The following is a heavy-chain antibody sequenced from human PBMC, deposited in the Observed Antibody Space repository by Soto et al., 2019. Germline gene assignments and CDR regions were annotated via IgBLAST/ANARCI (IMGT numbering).Heavy chain of an antibody. J-gene: IGHJ3*01. CDR1: GGTFNGYG. CDR3: ARGVSISGAYYTGPSAYDL. CDR2: TVPVFDTS. V-gene: IGHV1-69*06. D-gene: IGHD3-10*01. Sequence: QVQLVQSGAVVKKPGSSVEVSCKASGGTFNGYGISWVRQAPGQGLEWMGGTVPVFDTSKYAPRFQGRVTITADKPTSTAYMELSSVRSEDTAIYFCARGVSISGAYYTGPSAYDLWGQGTLVIVSS.